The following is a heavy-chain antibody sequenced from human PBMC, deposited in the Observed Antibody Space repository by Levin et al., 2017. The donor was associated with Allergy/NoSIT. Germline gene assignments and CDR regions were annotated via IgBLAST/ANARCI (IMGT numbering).Heavy chain of an antibody. Sequence: GGSLRLSCAASGFTVSSNCMSWVRLAPGKGLEWVSLIYPGGNTYYADSVKGRFTISRDNSKNTLYLQMNSLRAEDTAVYYCARDHTESGWYFDVWGRGTLVTVSS. CDR3: ARDHTESGWYFDV. J-gene: IGHJ2*01. D-gene: IGHD3-10*01. V-gene: IGHV3-53*01. CDR2: IYPGGNT. CDR1: GFTVSSNC.